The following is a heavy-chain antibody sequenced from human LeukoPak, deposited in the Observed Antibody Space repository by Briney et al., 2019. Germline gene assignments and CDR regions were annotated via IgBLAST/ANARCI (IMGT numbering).Heavy chain of an antibody. CDR3: AKDMGNTALLRGFDP. Sequence: PGGSLRLSCAASGFTFSSYSMTWVRQAPGKGLEWVSGISGSGGSTYYADSVKGRFTISRDNSKNTLYLQMNSLRAEDTALYYCAKDMGNTALLRGFDPWGQGTLVTVSS. D-gene: IGHD2/OR15-2a*01. J-gene: IGHJ5*02. CDR1: GFTFSSYS. V-gene: IGHV3-23*01. CDR2: ISGSGGST.